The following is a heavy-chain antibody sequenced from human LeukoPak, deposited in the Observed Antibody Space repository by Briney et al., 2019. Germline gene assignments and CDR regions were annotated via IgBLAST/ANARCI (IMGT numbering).Heavy chain of an antibody. CDR3: ARDGSGSYYKWFDP. CDR2: IYYTGST. CDR1: GASISNYY. D-gene: IGHD3-10*01. Sequence: SETLSLTCTVSGASISNYYWSWIRQPPGKGLEWVGYIYYTGSTKCNPSLKSRVTISADTSKNRFSLKLNSVTAADTAIYYCARDGSGSYYKWFDPWGQGTLVTVSS. V-gene: IGHV4-59*01. J-gene: IGHJ5*02.